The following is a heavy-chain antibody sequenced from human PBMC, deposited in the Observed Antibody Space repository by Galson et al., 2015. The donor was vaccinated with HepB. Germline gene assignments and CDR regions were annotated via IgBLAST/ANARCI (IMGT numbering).Heavy chain of an antibody. D-gene: IGHD3-10*01. V-gene: IGHV1-69*13. Sequence: SVKVSCKASGGTFSSYAISWVRQAPGQGLEWMGGIIPIFGTANYAQKFQGRVTITADESTSTAYMELSSLRSEDTAVYYCARVGGGVRGVAHYYYYGMDVWGQGTTVTVSS. CDR3: ARVGGGVRGVAHYYYYGMDV. CDR1: GGTFSSYA. J-gene: IGHJ6*02. CDR2: IIPIFGTA.